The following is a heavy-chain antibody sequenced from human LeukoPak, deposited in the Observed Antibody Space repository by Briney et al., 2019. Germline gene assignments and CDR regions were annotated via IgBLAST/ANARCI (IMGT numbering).Heavy chain of an antibody. CDR1: GYTFTGYY. CDR3: ARDYAYDGSVHFDY. Sequence: GASVKVSCKTSGYTFTGYYIHWVRQAPGQGLEWMGWINPNNGGTKYAQNFQGRVTMTRDSSMSTAYMELSRLRSDDTAVYYCARDYAYDGSVHFDYWGQGTLVTVSS. D-gene: IGHD3-22*01. J-gene: IGHJ4*02. CDR2: INPNNGGT. V-gene: IGHV1-2*02.